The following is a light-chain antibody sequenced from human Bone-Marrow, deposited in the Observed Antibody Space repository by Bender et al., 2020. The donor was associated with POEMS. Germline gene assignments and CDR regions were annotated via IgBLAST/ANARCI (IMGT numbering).Light chain of an antibody. CDR1: NSDLGSYNL. CDR3: SSYSSSSTYV. Sequence: QSALTQPASVSGSPGQSITISCTGSNSDLGSYNLVSWYQHHPGKAPKLMIYEVSKRPSGVPDRFSGSKSGNTASLTVSGLQAEDEADYYCSSYSSSSTYVFGGGTNLTVL. V-gene: IGLV2-14*02. CDR2: EVS. J-gene: IGLJ3*02.